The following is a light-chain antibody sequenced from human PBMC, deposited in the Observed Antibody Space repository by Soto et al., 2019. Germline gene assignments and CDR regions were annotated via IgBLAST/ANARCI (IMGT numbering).Light chain of an antibody. CDR2: AAS. Sequence: DIQMTQSPFSLSASVGGRVTITCRASQSISRDLNWYQQKPGKAPNLLIYAASTLESGAPSRFSGSGSGTDFTLTISSLQLEDFATYYCQQKYSTPLAFGGGTKVDIK. J-gene: IGKJ4*01. V-gene: IGKV1-39*01. CDR3: QQKYSTPLA. CDR1: QSISRD.